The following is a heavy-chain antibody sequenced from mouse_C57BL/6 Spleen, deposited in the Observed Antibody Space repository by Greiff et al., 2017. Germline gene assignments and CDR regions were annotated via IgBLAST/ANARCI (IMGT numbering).Heavy chain of an antibody. J-gene: IGHJ4*01. CDR3: AQGDDYDGDYYAMDY. CDR1: GFSLTSYG. CDR2: IWRGGST. V-gene: IGHV2-5*01. Sequence: QVQLQQSGPGLVQPSQSLSITCTVSGFSLTSYGVHWVRQSPGKGLEWLGVIWRGGSTDYNAAFMSRLSITKDNSKSQVFFKMNSLQADDTAIYYCAQGDDYDGDYYAMDYWGQGTSVTVSS. D-gene: IGHD2-4*01.